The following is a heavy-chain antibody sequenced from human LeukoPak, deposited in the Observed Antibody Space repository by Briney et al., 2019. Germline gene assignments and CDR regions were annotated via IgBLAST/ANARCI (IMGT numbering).Heavy chain of an antibody. CDR2: IRQDGSEK. J-gene: IGHJ4*02. CDR3: ARERVVAATNDY. D-gene: IGHD2-15*01. Sequence: GGSLRLSCAASGFSFKSYAMNWVRQAPGKGLEWVANIRQDGSEKYYVDSVKGRFTISRDNAKNSLYLQMNSLRAEDTAVYYCARERVVAATNDYWGQGTLVTVSS. V-gene: IGHV3-7*01. CDR1: GFSFKSYA.